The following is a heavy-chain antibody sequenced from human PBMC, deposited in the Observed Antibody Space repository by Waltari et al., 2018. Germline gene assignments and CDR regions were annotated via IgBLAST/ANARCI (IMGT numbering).Heavy chain of an antibody. CDR2: INPNTGAT. CDR3: ARDGISVAGPWNWFDP. D-gene: IGHD6-19*01. J-gene: IGHJ5*02. CDR1: GYTFTDFY. V-gene: IGHV1-2*06. Sequence: QVQLLQSGAEVRKPGASARVSCKASGYTFTDFYIHRLRQAPGQGPEWMGQINPNTGATTYAQKFLGRVTLSTDTSISTAYMELSGLRSDDSAVYYCARDGISVAGPWNWFDPWGQGTLVTVSS.